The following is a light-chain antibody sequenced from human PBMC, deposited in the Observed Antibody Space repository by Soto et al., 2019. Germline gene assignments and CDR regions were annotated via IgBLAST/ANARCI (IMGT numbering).Light chain of an antibody. J-gene: IGKJ4*01. V-gene: IGKV1-39*01. CDR2: DAS. CDR1: QSISSY. Sequence: DIQMTQSPSSLSASVGDRVTITCRASQSISSYLNWYQQKPGKAPKVLISDASSLQSGVPLRFSGSGSGTDFTLTISSLQPEDFASYYCQQSHSTPHTFGGGTKVEIK. CDR3: QQSHSTPHT.